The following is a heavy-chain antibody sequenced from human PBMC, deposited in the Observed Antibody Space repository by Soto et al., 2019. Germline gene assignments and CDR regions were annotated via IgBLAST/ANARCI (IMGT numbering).Heavy chain of an antibody. Sequence: ASVKVSCKASGYTFTSYGISWVRQAPGQGLEWMGWISAYNGNTNYAQKLQGRVTMTTDTSTSTAYMELRSLRSDDTAVYYCARDSAKYYDFWSGHYWPNSSLQYYYGMDVWGQGATVTVSS. CDR2: ISAYNGNT. V-gene: IGHV1-18*04. CDR1: GYTFTSYG. J-gene: IGHJ6*02. CDR3: ARDSAKYYDFWSGHYWPNSSLQYYYGMDV. D-gene: IGHD3-3*01.